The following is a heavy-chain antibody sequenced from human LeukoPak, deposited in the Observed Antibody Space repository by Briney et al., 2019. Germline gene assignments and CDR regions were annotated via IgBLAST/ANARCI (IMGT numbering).Heavy chain of an antibody. CDR2: IYPGDSNT. CDR3: ARTYSSTWKAFDI. Sequence: GESLKISCKGSGYSFTSYWIGWVRQMPGNGLEWMGLIYPGDSNTRYSPSFQGQVTISADKSITTAFLQWSSLKASDTAIYYCARTYSSTWKAFDIWGQGTMVTVS. CDR1: GYSFTSYW. J-gene: IGHJ3*02. D-gene: IGHD6-13*01. V-gene: IGHV5-51*01.